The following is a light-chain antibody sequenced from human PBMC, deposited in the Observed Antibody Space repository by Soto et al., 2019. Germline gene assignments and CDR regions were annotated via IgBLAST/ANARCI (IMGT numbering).Light chain of an antibody. Sequence: DIQMTQSPSTLSASVGDRVAITCRASQSISIWLAWYQQKPGKAPKLLIYKASSLESGVPSRFSRRGSGTEFTLTISSLQPDDFSTYYCQQYNDYSWTFGQGTKVEIK. CDR2: KAS. J-gene: IGKJ1*01. CDR1: QSISIW. CDR3: QQYNDYSWT. V-gene: IGKV1-5*03.